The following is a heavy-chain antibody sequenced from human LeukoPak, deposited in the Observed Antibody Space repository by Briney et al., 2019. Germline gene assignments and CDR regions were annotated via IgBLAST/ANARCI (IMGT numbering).Heavy chain of an antibody. V-gene: IGHV1-8*01. Sequence: GASVKVSCKASGYTFTSYDINWVRQATGQGLEWMGWMNPNSGNTGYAQKFQGRVTMTRNTSISTAYMELSSLRSEDTAVYYCASYTPRGLWSGYYESYYGMDVWGQGTTVTVSS. CDR2: MNPNSGNT. CDR3: ASYTPRGLWSGYYESYYGMDV. D-gene: IGHD3-3*01. CDR1: GYTFTSYD. J-gene: IGHJ6*02.